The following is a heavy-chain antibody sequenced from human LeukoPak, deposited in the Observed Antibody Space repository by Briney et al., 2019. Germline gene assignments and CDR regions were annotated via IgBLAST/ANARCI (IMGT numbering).Heavy chain of an antibody. D-gene: IGHD5-12*01. CDR1: GYTFTSYG. J-gene: IGHJ4*02. CDR3: ARGSQSIVATIKSGDLGD. Sequence: GASVKVFCRASGYTFTSYGISWVRQAPGQGLEWMGWISAYNGNTNYAQKLQGRVTMTTDTSTSTAYMELRSLRSDDTAVYYCARGSQSIVATIKSGDLGDWGQGTLVTVSS. V-gene: IGHV1-18*01. CDR2: ISAYNGNT.